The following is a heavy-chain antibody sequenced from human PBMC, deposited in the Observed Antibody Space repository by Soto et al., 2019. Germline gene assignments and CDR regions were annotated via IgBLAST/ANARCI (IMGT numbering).Heavy chain of an antibody. CDR1: GGSFSGYY. D-gene: IGHD1-20*01. CDR3: ARQGGAGSYNWISRPYWFDP. CDR2: INHSGST. J-gene: IGHJ5*02. Sequence: QVQLQQWGAGLLKPSETLSLTCAVYGGSFSGYYWSWIRQPPGKGLEWIGEINHSGSTNYNPSLKSRVTISVDTSKNQFSLKLSSVTAADTAVYYCARQGGAGSYNWISRPYWFDPWGQGTLVTVSS. V-gene: IGHV4-34*01.